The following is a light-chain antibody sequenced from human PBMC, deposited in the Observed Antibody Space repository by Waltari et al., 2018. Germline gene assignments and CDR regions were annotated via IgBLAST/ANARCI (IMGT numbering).Light chain of an antibody. V-gene: IGLV7-43*01. CDR3: LLYYGGAQV. Sequence: IVVTQEPSLTVSPGGTGTLTCALRTGAVTRGNYPSGFQQKPGPAPKAVIYSTTNKHSWTPARFSGSLLGGKGALTLSSVQPEDEAEYYCLLYYGGAQVFGGGTKLTVL. CDR1: TGAVTRGNY. CDR2: STT. J-gene: IGLJ2*01.